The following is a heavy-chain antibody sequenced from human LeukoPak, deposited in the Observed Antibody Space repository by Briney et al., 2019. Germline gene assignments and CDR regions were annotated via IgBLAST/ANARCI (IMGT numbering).Heavy chain of an antibody. CDR1: GFTFSSYG. J-gene: IGHJ6*03. Sequence: PGGSLRLSCAVSGFTFSSYGMSWVRQAPGKGPEWVSSLSSRSSYIYYADSVKGRFTISRDNAQNSLYLQMNSPRAEDTAVYYCARVGTRMVTIVAPYYMDVWGKGTTVTVSS. CDR2: LSSRSSYI. CDR3: ARVGTRMVTIVAPYYMDV. V-gene: IGHV3-21*01. D-gene: IGHD5-24*01.